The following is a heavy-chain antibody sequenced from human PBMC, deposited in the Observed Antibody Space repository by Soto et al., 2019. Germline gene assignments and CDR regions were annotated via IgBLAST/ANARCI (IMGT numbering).Heavy chain of an antibody. CDR1: GGSISSSYYY. V-gene: IGHV4-39*01. CDR3: ARHNAPTENFDY. Sequence: QLQLQESGPGLVKPSETLSLTCTVSGGSISSSYYYWGWIRQPPGKGLEWIGSLYYSGSTYYTPSLKTRVTVPADTYKNQFSLKLSSVTAADTAVYYCARHNAPTENFDYWGQGTLVTVSS. J-gene: IGHJ4*02. D-gene: IGHD2-8*01. CDR2: LYYSGST.